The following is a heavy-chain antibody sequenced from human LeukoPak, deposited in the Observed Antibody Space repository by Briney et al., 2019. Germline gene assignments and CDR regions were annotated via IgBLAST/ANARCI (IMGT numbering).Heavy chain of an antibody. CDR3: ARHRSRGSGNFDY. CDR1: GFTFDDYA. J-gene: IGHJ4*02. V-gene: IGHV4-59*08. Sequence: LRLSCAASGFTFDDYAMHWIRQPPGKGLEWIGYIYYSGSTNYNPSLKSRVTISVDTSKNQFSLKLSSVTAADTAVYYCARHRSRGSGNFDYWGQGTLVTVSS. CDR2: IYYSGST. D-gene: IGHD3-10*01.